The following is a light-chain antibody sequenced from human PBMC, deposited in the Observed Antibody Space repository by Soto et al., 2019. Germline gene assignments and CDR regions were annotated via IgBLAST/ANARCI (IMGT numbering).Light chain of an antibody. CDR3: QQYGSSPGT. CDR1: QSVRDRY. V-gene: IGKV3-20*01. J-gene: IGKJ1*01. Sequence: EIVLTQSPGTLSFSPRERATLSCRASQSVRDRYFAWYHQKPGQAPSLLIYDTSTRATGVPDRFSGSGSGTDFALTISRVEPEDFAIYFCQQYGSSPGTFGQGTKVEI. CDR2: DTS.